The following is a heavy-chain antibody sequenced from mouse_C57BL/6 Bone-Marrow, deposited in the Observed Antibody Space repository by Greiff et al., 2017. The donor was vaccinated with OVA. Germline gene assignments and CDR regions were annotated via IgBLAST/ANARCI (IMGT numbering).Heavy chain of an antibody. D-gene: IGHD1-1*01. J-gene: IGHJ2*01. CDR3: ARDFNLLLRCFDY. CDR2: IYPGDGDT. Sequence: VQLQQSGPELVKPGASVKISCEASGYAFSSSWMNWVKQRPGKGLEWIGRIYPGDGDTNYNGKFKGKATLTADKSSSTAYMQLSSLTSEDSAVYFCARDFNLLLRCFDYWGQGTTLTVSS. CDR1: GYAFSSSW. V-gene: IGHV1-82*01.